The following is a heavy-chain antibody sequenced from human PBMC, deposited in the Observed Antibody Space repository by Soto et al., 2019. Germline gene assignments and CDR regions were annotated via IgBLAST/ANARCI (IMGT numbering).Heavy chain of an antibody. D-gene: IGHD3-3*01. CDR2: TYYRSKWYN. Sequence: SQTLSLPCAISGDSVSSNSAAWNWIRQSPSRGLEWLGRTYYRSKWYNDYAVSVKSRITINPDTSKNQFSLQLNSVTPEDTAVYYCAREVGVAGVHNWFDPWGQGTLVTVSS. V-gene: IGHV6-1*01. CDR3: AREVGVAGVHNWFDP. J-gene: IGHJ5*02. CDR1: GDSVSSNSAA.